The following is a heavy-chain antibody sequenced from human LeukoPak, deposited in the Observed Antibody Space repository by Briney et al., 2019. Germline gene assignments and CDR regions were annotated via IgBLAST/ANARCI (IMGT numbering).Heavy chain of an antibody. D-gene: IGHD1-26*01. J-gene: IGHJ6*02. CDR1: GFTVSSNY. CDR2: ICSGGSA. V-gene: IGHV3-53*04. Sequence: GGSLRLSCAASGFTVSSNYMSWVRQAPGKGLEWVSVICSGGSAYYADSVKGRFTISRHNSKNTLYLQMNSLRAEDTAVYYCARVRVGATADYYYYYGMDVWGQGTTVTVSS. CDR3: ARVRVGATADYYYYYGMDV.